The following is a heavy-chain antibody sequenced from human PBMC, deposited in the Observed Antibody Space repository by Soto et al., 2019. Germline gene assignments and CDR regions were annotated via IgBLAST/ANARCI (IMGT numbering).Heavy chain of an antibody. Sequence: PGGSLRLSCAASGFTFSNAWMSWVRQAPGKGLEWVGRIKSKTDGGTTEYAASVKGRFTISRDDSISIAYLQMNSLKTEDTAVYYCTSTIFGVVIPGGYYYGMDVWGQGTTVTVSS. J-gene: IGHJ6*02. CDR1: GFTFSNAW. CDR2: IKSKTDGGTT. V-gene: IGHV3-15*01. D-gene: IGHD3-3*01. CDR3: TSTIFGVVIPGGYYYGMDV.